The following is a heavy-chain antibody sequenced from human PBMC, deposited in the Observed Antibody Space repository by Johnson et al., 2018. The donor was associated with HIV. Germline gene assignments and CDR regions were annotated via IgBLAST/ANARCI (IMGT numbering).Heavy chain of an antibody. V-gene: IGHV3-30*02. CDR3: ARGPVFDI. CDR2: IRNDGDNK. Sequence: MQLVESGGGVVQPGGSLRLSCAASGFTFSSYGMHWVRQAPGKGLEWVAFIRNDGDNKYYGDSVKGRFTISRDNSKNTLYLQMNSLRAEDTAVYYCARGPVFDIWGQGTMVTVSS. CDR1: GFTFSSYG. J-gene: IGHJ3*02.